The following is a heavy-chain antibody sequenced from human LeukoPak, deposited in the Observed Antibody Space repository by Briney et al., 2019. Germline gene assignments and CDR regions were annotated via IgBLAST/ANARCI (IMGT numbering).Heavy chain of an antibody. J-gene: IGHJ4*02. D-gene: IGHD2-15*01. V-gene: IGHV3-21*01. CDR3: ARADIVVVVAATH. CDR2: ISSSSSYI. CDR1: GFIFSSYS. Sequence: GGSLRLSCAASGFIFSSYSMNRVRQAPGKGLEWVSSISSSSSYIYYADSVKGRFTISRDNAKNSLYLQMNSLRAEDTAVYYCARADIVVVVAATHWGQGTLVTVSS.